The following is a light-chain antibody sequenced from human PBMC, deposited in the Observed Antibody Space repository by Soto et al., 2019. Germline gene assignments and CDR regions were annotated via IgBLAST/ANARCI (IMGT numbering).Light chain of an antibody. CDR2: GAS. CDR1: QSISDT. V-gene: IGKV3-15*01. J-gene: IGKJ1*01. Sequence: EIVMTQSPATLSVSPGGRATLSCRASQSISDTLAWYQQKPGQAPRLLIHGASTRAPGFPARFSGSGSGTDFNLTISSLQSEDFAVYYCQQYHNWPWTFGQGTKVEIK. CDR3: QQYHNWPWT.